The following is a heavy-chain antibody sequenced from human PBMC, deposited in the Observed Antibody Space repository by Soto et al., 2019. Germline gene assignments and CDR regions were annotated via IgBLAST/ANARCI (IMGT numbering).Heavy chain of an antibody. CDR2: ISCDGSNK. Sequence: QVQLVESGGGVVQPGRSLRLSCAASGFTFSSYAMHWVRQAPGKGLEWVAVISCDGSNKYYADSVKGRFTISRDNSKNTLYQKMNGLRAADTAVYYCARGDYYYYGMDFWGQGTAVTVSS. CDR1: GFTFSSYA. CDR3: ARGDYYYYGMDF. V-gene: IGHV3-30-3*01. J-gene: IGHJ6*02.